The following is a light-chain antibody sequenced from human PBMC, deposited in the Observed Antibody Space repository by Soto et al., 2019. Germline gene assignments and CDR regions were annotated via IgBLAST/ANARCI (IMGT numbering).Light chain of an antibody. J-gene: IGLJ3*02. CDR1: SSNIGAGYD. CDR2: GNS. CDR3: QSYDTSLRAWV. V-gene: IGLV1-40*01. Sequence: QSVLTQPPSVSGAPGQRVTISCTGGSSNIGAGYDVHWYRQFPGTAPKLLVYGNSNRPSGISDRFSASKSGSSASLAITGLQAEDEADYYCQSYDTSLRAWVFGGGNQLTVL.